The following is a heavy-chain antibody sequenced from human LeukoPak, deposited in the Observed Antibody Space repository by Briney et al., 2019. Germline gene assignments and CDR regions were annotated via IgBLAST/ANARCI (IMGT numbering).Heavy chain of an antibody. J-gene: IGHJ4*02. CDR2: ISSGSTYI. CDR1: GFTFSSYT. V-gene: IGHV3-21*01. Sequence: GGSLRLSCAASGFTFSSYTMNWVRQAPGKGLEWVSSISSGSTYIYYADSVKGRFTISRDNAKNSLYLQMNSLRAEDTAVYYCARDGSWYYFDYWGQGTLVTVSS. D-gene: IGHD6-13*01. CDR3: ARDGSWYYFDY.